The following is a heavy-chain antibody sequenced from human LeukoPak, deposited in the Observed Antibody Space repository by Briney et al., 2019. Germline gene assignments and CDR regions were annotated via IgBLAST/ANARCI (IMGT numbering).Heavy chain of an antibody. CDR2: IYYSGST. CDR1: GGSISSGGYY. V-gene: IGHV4-31*03. Sequence: SQTLSLTCTVSGGSISSGGYYWSWIRQHSGKGLEWIGYIYYSGSTYYNPSLKSRVTISVDTSKNQFSLKLSSVTAADTAVYYCARGSYYYDSSGYWRDYWGQGTLVTVSS. J-gene: IGHJ4*02. D-gene: IGHD3-22*01. CDR3: ARGSYYYDSSGYWRDY.